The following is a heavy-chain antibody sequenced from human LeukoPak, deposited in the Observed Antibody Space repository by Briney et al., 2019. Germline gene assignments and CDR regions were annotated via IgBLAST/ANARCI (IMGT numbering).Heavy chain of an antibody. CDR2: IYYSGST. CDR1: GGSFSGYY. CDR3: ARGRYCSSTSCYGMDV. D-gene: IGHD2-2*01. J-gene: IGHJ6*02. V-gene: IGHV4-34*01. Sequence: PSETLSLTCAVYGGSFSGYYWGWIRQPPGKGLEWIGSIYYSGSTNYNPSLKSRVTISVDTSKNQFSLKLSSVAAADTAVYYCARGRYCSSTSCYGMDVWGQGTTVTVSS.